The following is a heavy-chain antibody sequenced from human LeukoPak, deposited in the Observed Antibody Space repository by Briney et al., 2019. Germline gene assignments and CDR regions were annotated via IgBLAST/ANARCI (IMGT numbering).Heavy chain of an antibody. Sequence: SVKVSCKASGGTFSSYAISWVRQAPGQGLEWMGGIIPIFGTANYAQKFQGRATITADESTSTAYMELSSLRSEDTAVYYCARDRSRLGFGYSYGYFDYWGQGTLVTVSS. CDR2: IIPIFGTA. D-gene: IGHD5-18*01. CDR3: ARDRSRLGFGYSYGYFDY. V-gene: IGHV1-69*13. J-gene: IGHJ4*02. CDR1: GGTFSSYA.